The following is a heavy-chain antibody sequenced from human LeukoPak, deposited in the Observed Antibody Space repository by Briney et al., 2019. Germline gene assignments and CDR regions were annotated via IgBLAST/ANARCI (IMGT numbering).Heavy chain of an antibody. J-gene: IGHJ4*02. CDR2: INSDGSST. CDR1: GFTFSSYW. D-gene: IGHD6-19*01. CDR3: ARGWSSGWLFDY. Sequence: TGGSLRLSCAASGFTFSSYWMHWVRQAPGKGLVWVSRINSDGSSTSYADSVKGRFTISRDNAKNTLYLQMNSLRAEDTAVYYCARGWSSGWLFDYWGRGTLVTVSS. V-gene: IGHV3-74*01.